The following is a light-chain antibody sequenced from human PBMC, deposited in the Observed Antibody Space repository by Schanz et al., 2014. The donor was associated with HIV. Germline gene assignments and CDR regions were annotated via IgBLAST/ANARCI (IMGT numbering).Light chain of an antibody. CDR2: DVN. CDR3: NSYTSKNTPI. J-gene: IGLJ2*01. V-gene: IGLV2-14*01. Sequence: QSVLTQPPSASGSPGQSVTFSCTGTSSDIGGYNFVSWYQQHPGKAPKLMIYDVNNRPSGVSNRFSGSKSGNTVSLTISGLQAEDEADYYCNSYTSKNTPIFGGGTKLTVL. CDR1: SSDIGGYNF.